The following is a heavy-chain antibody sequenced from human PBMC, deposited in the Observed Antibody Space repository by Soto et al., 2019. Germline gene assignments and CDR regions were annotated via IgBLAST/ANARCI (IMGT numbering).Heavy chain of an antibody. CDR3: AREGAAPYYYYGMDV. CDR2: IYYSGST. Sequence: QVQLQESGPGLVKPSQTLSLTCTVSGGSISSGGYFWSWIRQHPGKGLEWIGFIYYSGSTYHNPSVKSRVTISVDTSKNQFSLKLSSVTAADTAVYYCAREGAAPYYYYGMDVWGQGTTVTVSS. CDR1: GGSISSGGYF. D-gene: IGHD6-6*01. J-gene: IGHJ6*02. V-gene: IGHV4-31*03.